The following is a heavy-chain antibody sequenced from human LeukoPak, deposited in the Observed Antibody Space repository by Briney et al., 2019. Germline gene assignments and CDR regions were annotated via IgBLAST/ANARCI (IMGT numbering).Heavy chain of an antibody. CDR2: ISGSGGST. J-gene: IGHJ5*02. D-gene: IGHD3-3*01. CDR1: GFTFSSYA. CDR3: AKDLDDCWSGYYTEDWFDP. Sequence: PGGSLRLSCAASGFTFSSYAMSWVRQAPGKGLEWVAAISGSGGSTDYADSVKGRFTISRDNSKNTLYLQMNSLRAEDTAVYYCAKDLDDCWSGYYTEDWFDPWGQGTLVTVSS. V-gene: IGHV3-23*01.